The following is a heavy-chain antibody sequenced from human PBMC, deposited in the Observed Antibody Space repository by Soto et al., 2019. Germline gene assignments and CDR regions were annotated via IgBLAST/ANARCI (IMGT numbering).Heavy chain of an antibody. CDR3: ARGGYYYYYGMDV. CDR2: MYYSGST. Sequence: SETLSLTCTVAGGSIISGVYYWGWNRQHPGKGLEWIGYMYYSGSTYYNPSLKSRVTISVDTSKNQFSLKLTSVTAADTAVFYCARGGYYYYYGMDVWGQGTTVTVSS. V-gene: IGHV4-31*03. CDR1: GGSIISGVYY. J-gene: IGHJ6*02.